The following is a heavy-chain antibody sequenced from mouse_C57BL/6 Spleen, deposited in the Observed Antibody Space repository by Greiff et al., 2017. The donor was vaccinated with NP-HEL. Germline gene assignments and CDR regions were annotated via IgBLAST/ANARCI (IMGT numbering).Heavy chain of an antibody. CDR3: ARAYYSNSWFAY. CDR1: GYTFTSYW. CDR2: IHPNSGST. V-gene: IGHV1-64*01. Sequence: QVQLQLPGAELVKPGASVKLSCKASGYTFTSYWMHWVKQRPGQGLEWIGMIHPNSGSTNYNEKFKSKATLTVDKSSSTAYMQLSSLTSEDSAVYYCARAYYSNSWFAYWGQGTLVTVSA. J-gene: IGHJ3*01. D-gene: IGHD2-5*01.